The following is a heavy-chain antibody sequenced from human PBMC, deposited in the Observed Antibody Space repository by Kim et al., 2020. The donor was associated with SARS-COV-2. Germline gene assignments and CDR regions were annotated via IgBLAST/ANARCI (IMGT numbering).Heavy chain of an antibody. Sequence: KGRYTISRASSKNTLYLQMNSLRAEDTAVYYCARDELGLALNYVGSAFDIWGQGTMVTVSS. J-gene: IGHJ3*02. D-gene: IGHD1-7*01. V-gene: IGHV3-53*01. CDR3: ARDELGLALNYVGSAFDI.